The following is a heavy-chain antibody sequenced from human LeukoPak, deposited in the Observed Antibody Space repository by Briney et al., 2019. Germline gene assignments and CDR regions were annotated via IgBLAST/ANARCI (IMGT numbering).Heavy chain of an antibody. Sequence: GGSLRLSCAASGFTFSDNWMTWVRQAPGKGLEWVANINQDGRGRYYVDSVQGRFTISRDNSKNTLYLQMNSLRVEDTAVYYCAKDLRGVIPDYFDYWGQGTLVTVSS. CDR2: INQDGRGR. D-gene: IGHD3-10*01. CDR3: AKDLRGVIPDYFDY. CDR1: GFTFSDNW. V-gene: IGHV3-7*03. J-gene: IGHJ4*02.